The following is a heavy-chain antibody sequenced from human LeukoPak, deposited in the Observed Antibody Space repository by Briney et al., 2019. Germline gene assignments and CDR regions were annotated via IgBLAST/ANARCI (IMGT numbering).Heavy chain of an antibody. CDR1: GNTFAGHN. J-gene: IGHJ4*02. CDR3: AISIQASAIPAFDY. CDR2: INPDRGGT. Sequence: ASVKVSCKAPGNTFAGHNIHWMRQAPGQGLELMGWINPDRGGTDYARQFQGRVTMTSDTSIRAAYMELSSLVSEDSAVYFCAISIQASAIPAFDYWGQGTLVTVSS. D-gene: IGHD5-24*01. V-gene: IGHV1-2*02.